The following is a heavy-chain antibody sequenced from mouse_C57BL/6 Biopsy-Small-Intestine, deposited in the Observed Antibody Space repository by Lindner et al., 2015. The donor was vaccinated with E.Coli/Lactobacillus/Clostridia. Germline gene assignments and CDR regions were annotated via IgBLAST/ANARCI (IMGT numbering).Heavy chain of an antibody. J-gene: IGHJ2*01. CDR1: GYTFTGYW. CDR2: ILPGTGST. D-gene: IGHD1-1*02. Sequence: VQLQESGAELMKPGASVKLSCVATGYTFTGYWIEWVKQRPGHGLEWIGEILPGTGSTYYNEKFKGKATFTEDTSSSTAYMQLSSLTTEDSAIYYCARSGYGGDYFDNWGQGTTLTVSS. CDR3: ARSGYGGDYFDN. V-gene: IGHV1-9*01.